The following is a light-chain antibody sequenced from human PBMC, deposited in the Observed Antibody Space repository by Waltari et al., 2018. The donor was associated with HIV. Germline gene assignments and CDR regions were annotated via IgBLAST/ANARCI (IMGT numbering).Light chain of an antibody. J-gene: IGLJ2*01. CDR2: EVS. CDR3: TSYAGSDKLV. V-gene: IGLV2-8*01. CDR1: TSDAGANDS. Sequence: QSALTQPPSASGSPGQSVTISCTGTTSDAGANDSASWYQQHPGKAPKVMIYEVSKRPSGVPDRFSGSKSGNTASLTVSGLQAEDEAHYFCTSYAGSDKLVFGGGTKLTV.